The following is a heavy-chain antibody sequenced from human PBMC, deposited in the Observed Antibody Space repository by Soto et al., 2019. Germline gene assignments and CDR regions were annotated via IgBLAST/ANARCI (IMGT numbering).Heavy chain of an antibody. J-gene: IGHJ3*01. CDR1: SGSIFTTNW. V-gene: IGHV4-4*02. CDR2: IYHSGSP. CDR3: ARKPDVATAKVGGGYVFDV. D-gene: IGHD3-16*01. Sequence: QVQLQESGPGLVKPSGTLSLTCAASSGSIFTTNWWSWVRQSPGRGLQWIGDIYHSGSPKYNPSLKRRVSISKDKSNDRFCLNLTSVTAADTAVYYCARKPDVATAKVGGGYVFDVWGQGTMVTVSS.